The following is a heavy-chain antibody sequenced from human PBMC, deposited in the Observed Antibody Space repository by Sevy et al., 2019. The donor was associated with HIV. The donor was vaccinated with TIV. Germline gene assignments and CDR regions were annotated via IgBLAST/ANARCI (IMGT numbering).Heavy chain of an antibody. J-gene: IGHJ4*02. D-gene: IGHD6-19*01. CDR3: ARARGPGYSSGWYDY. V-gene: IGHV3-33*01. CDR1: GFTFSSYG. CDR2: IWYDGSNK. Sequence: GGCLRLSCAASGFTFSSYGMHWVRQAPGKGLEWVAVIWYDGSNKYYADSVKGRFTISRDNSKNTLYLQMNSLRAEDTAVYYCARARGPGYSSGWYDYWGQGTLVTVSS.